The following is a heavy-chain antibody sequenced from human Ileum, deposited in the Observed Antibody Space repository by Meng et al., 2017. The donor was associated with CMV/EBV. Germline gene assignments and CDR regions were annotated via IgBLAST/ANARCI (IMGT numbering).Heavy chain of an antibody. V-gene: IGHV3-53*01. CDR2: LYGDVDT. D-gene: IGHD2-21*01. J-gene: IGHJ5*02. CDR3: AGDGGYSDP. Sequence: ELHLVEYVGGLIQLGWSLRLSGVATWFTVSRKFISPGRGLEWVSILYGDVDTFYAGSVKGRFSFSRDISKNTLSLQMNSLRVEDTAVYYCAGDGGYSDPWGQGTLVTVSS. CDR1: WFTVSRKF.